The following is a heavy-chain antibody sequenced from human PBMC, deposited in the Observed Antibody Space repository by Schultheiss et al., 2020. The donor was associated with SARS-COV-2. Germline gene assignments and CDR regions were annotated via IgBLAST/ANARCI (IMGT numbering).Heavy chain of an antibody. J-gene: IGHJ4*02. D-gene: IGHD4-23*01. CDR2: ISSSSSPI. Sequence: GGSLRLSCAASGFTFSSYSMNWVRQAPGKGLEWVSYISSSSSPIYYGDSVKGRFTISRDNAKNSLYLQMNSLRDEDTAVYYCARDRGNFLPGGDNFDYWGQGTLVTVSS. CDR3: ARDRGNFLPGGDNFDY. CDR1: GFTFSSYS. V-gene: IGHV3-48*02.